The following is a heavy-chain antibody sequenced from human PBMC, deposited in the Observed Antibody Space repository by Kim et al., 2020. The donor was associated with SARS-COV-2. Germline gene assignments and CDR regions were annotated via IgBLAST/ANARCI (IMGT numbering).Heavy chain of an antibody. CDR1: GGSISSGSYY. Sequence: SETLSLTCTVSGGSISSGSYYWSWIRQPAGKGLEWIGRIYTSGSTNYNPSLKSRVTISVDTSKSQFSLKLSSVTAADTAVYYCARSRGVQPKTAFDIWGQGAMVTVSS. CDR3: ARSRGVQPKTAFDI. D-gene: IGHD2-8*02. V-gene: IGHV4-61*02. CDR2: IYTSGST. J-gene: IGHJ3*02.